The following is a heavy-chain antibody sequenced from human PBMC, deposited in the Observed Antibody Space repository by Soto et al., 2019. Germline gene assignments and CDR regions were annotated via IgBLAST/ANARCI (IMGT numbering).Heavy chain of an antibody. D-gene: IGHD3-3*01. CDR1: GYTFNKYY. Sequence: QVQLVQSGTEVKKPGASVKISCKASGYTFNKYYIHWVRQAPGQGLEWMGIINPDGGRTSYAQKFQDRVIMTRDTSTSTVYMELSSLRSDDTAIYYCARDFELRGTIFGVVILLMYNWLDTWGQGTLVTVSS. CDR3: ARDFELRGTIFGVVILLMYNWLDT. CDR2: INPDGGRT. J-gene: IGHJ5*02. V-gene: IGHV1-46*02.